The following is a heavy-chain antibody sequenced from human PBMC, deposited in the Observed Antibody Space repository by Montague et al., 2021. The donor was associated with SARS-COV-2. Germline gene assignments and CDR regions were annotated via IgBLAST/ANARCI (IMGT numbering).Heavy chain of an antibody. CDR1: GYSISSSNW. J-gene: IGHJ4*02. V-gene: IGHV4-28*01. D-gene: IGHD5-24*01. Sequence: SETLSLTCAVSGYSISSSNWWGWIRQAPGRGLEWIGYIYHTGSTYYNPSLKCRVTMSVDKSNNLFSLELSSVTAVDTAVYYCAKSADHNYFLDSWGQGTPVTVSS. CDR3: AKSADHNYFLDS. CDR2: IYHTGST.